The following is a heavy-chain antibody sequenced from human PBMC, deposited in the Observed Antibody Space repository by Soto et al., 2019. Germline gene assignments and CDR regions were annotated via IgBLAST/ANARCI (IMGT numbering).Heavy chain of an antibody. V-gene: IGHV2-5*02. CDR2: IYWDDDT. CDR1: GFSLTTSGVG. D-gene: IGHD3-3*01. J-gene: IGHJ3*01. CDR3: VRFWGGVFVPRHRDAFAF. Sequence: QITLKESGPPLVRPTQPLTLACSFSGFSLTTSGVGVGWIRQPPGKALEFLALIYWDDDTRYRPSLRTRLTITEDTSKNLVVLTMTNVDPVDTATYYCVRFWGGVFVPRHRDAFAFWAQGTMVPVSS.